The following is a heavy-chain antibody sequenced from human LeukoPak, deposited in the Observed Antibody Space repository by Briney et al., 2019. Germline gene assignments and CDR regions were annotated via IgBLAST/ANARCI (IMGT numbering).Heavy chain of an antibody. CDR1: GFTFSSYG. D-gene: IGHD6-19*01. CDR2: IWYDGSNK. Sequence: GRSLRLSCAASGFTFSSYGMHWVRQAPGKGLEWVAVIWYDGSNKYYADSVKGRFTISRDNSKNTLYLQMNSLRAEDTAVYYCAKDRLAVAGTGGLGYWGQGTLVTVSS. V-gene: IGHV3-33*06. CDR3: AKDRLAVAGTGGLGY. J-gene: IGHJ4*02.